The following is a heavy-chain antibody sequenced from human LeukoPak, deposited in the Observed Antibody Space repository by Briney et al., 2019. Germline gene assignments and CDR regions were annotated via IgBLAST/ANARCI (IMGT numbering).Heavy chain of an antibody. J-gene: IGHJ4*02. CDR2: INPSGGST. D-gene: IGHD1-7*01. V-gene: IGHV1-46*01. Sequence: ASVKVSGMASGYTFTSYYMHWVRQAPGQGLEWMGIINPSGGSTSYAQKFQGRVTMTTDTSTTTVYMELRSLRSDDTAVYYCATGGSNWNYQYYFEYWGQGTLVTVSS. CDR3: ATGGSNWNYQYYFEY. CDR1: GYTFTSYY.